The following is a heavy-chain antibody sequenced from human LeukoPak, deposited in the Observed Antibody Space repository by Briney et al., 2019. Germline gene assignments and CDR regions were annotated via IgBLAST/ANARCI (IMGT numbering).Heavy chain of an antibody. J-gene: IGHJ5*02. CDR1: GGSISSYY. V-gene: IGHV4-59*01. D-gene: IGHD3-9*01. CDR2: IYYSGST. CDR3: ARLTGYSSESWFDP. Sequence: SETLSLTCTVSGGSISSYYWSWIRQPPGKGLEWIRYIYYSGSTNYKSSLKGRVTISVDTSKNQFSLKLSSVTAADTAVYYCARLTGYSSESWFDPWGQGTLVTVSS.